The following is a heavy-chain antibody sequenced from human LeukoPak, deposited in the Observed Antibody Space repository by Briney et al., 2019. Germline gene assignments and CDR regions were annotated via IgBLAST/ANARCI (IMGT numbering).Heavy chain of an antibody. D-gene: IGHD3-3*01. CDR2: ISGSGGST. J-gene: IGHJ3*02. V-gene: IGHV3-23*01. CDR1: GFTFSSYA. Sequence: PGGSLRLSCAASGFTFSSYAMSWVRQAPGKGLEWVSAISGSGGSTYYADSVKGRFTISRDNSKNTLYLQMNSLRAEDTAVYYCAKALESVFLEWLSEFEAFDIWGQGTMVTVSS. CDR3: AKALESVFLEWLSEFEAFDI.